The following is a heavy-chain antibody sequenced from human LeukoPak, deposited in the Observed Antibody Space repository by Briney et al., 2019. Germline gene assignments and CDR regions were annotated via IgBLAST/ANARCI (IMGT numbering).Heavy chain of an antibody. D-gene: IGHD3-10*01. CDR2: IYYSGST. V-gene: IGHV4-59*12. CDR3: ARSTRVYGSGSYLAFDY. CDR1: GGSISSYY. Sequence: SETLSLTCTVSGGSISSYYWSWIRQPPGKGLEWIGYIYYSGSTNYNPSLKSRVTMSVDTSKNQFSLKLSSVTAADTAVYYCARSTRVYGSGSYLAFDYWGQGTLVTVSS. J-gene: IGHJ4*02.